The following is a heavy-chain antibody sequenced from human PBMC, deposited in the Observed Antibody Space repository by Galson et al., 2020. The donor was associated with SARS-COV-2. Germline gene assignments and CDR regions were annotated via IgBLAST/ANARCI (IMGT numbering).Heavy chain of an antibody. Sequence: SETLSLTCTVSGYSISSDYYWGWIRQPPGKGLEWIGSIYHSGSTYYNTSLKSRVTISVDTSKNQFSLKLSSVTAADTAVYYCARKLTYYYDTSGDLLPRGAFDIWGQGTMVTVSS. CDR1: GYSISSDYY. D-gene: IGHD3-22*01. CDR2: IYHSGST. CDR3: ARKLTYYYDTSGDLLPRGAFDI. J-gene: IGHJ3*02. V-gene: IGHV4-38-2*02.